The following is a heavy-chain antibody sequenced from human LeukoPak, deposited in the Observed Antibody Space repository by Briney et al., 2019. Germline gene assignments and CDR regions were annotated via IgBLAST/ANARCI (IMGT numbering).Heavy chain of an antibody. CDR2: IKQDGSEK. V-gene: IGHV3-7*01. J-gene: IGHJ6*02. CDR1: GFTFSSYW. CDR3: ARDGDSEMGYGDYELYYYYGMDV. Sequence: GGSLRLSCAASGFTFSSYWMSSVPQAPGKGLEWVANIKQDGSEKYYVDSVKGRFTISRDNAKNSLYLQMNSLRAEDTAVYYCARDGDSEMGYGDYELYYYYGMDVWGQGTTVTVSS. D-gene: IGHD4-17*01.